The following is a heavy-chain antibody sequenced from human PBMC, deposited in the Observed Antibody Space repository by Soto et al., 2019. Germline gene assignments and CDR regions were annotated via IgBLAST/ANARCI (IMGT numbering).Heavy chain of an antibody. V-gene: IGHV3-30*18. D-gene: IGHD6-19*01. Sequence: QAQLVESGGGVVQPGRSLRLSCAASGFTFSSYGMHWVRQAPGKGLEWVAVISYDGSNKYYADSVKGRFTISRDNSKNTQYLQMSSLRAEDTAVYYCVKDGSSGWPYYYGMDVWGQGTTVTVSS. CDR3: VKDGSSGWPYYYGMDV. CDR1: GFTFSSYG. CDR2: ISYDGSNK. J-gene: IGHJ6*02.